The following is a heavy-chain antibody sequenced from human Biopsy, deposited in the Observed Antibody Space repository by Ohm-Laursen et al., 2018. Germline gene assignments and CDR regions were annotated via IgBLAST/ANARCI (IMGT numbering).Heavy chain of an antibody. Sequence: SLRLSCAASGFTFSSYAMSWVRQAPGKGLEWVSAITSSGDTTYYSDSVKGRFTISRDSSKNTLHLQMNSLRAEGTAVYYCAKDQGYYYDRSVYYYFDYWGQGTLVTVSS. CDR1: GFTFSSYA. CDR2: ITSSGDTT. D-gene: IGHD3-22*01. J-gene: IGHJ4*02. V-gene: IGHV3-23*01. CDR3: AKDQGYYYDRSVYYYFDY.